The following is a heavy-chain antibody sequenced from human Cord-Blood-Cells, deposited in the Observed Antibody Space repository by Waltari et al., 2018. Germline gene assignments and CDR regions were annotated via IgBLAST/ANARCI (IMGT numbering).Heavy chain of an antibody. V-gene: IGHV4-39*01. Sequence: QLQLQESGPGLVKPSETLSLTCTVSVGSISSSSYYWGWIRQPPGKGLEWIGGIYYSGSTCDHPSLKMLVTISVHTSKIQFSLKLSSVTAADTAVCYCAILIVATIDYWGQGTLVTVSS. D-gene: IGHD5-12*01. CDR3: AILIVATIDY. CDR1: VGSISSSSYY. CDR2: IYYSGST. J-gene: IGHJ4*02.